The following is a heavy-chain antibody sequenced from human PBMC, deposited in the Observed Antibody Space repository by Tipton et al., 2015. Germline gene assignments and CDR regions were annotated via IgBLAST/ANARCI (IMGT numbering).Heavy chain of an antibody. CDR2: ISAYNGNT. J-gene: IGHJ4*02. Sequence: QLVQSGAEVKKPGASVTVSCKASGYTFTSYGISWVRQAPGQGLEWMGWISAYNGNTKYAQKLQGRVTMTTDTSTSTAYMELRSLRSDDTAFYFCARENSIWYPYCDHWGQGTLVTVAS. CDR3: ARENSIWYPYCDH. CDR1: GYTFTSYG. V-gene: IGHV1-18*01. D-gene: IGHD6-13*01.